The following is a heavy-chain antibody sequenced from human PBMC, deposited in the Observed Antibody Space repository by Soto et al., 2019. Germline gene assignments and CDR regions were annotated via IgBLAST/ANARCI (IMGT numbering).Heavy chain of an antibody. CDR1: GFTFSSYS. V-gene: IGHV3-48*01. CDR2: ISSSSSTI. Sequence: PGGSLRLSCAASGFTFSSYSMNWVRQAPGKGLEWVSSISSSSSTIYYADSVKGRFTISRDNAKNSLYLQMNSLRAEDTAVYYCARGAYYYDSSGLSYWGQGTLVTVSS. CDR3: ARGAYYYDSSGLSY. D-gene: IGHD3-22*01. J-gene: IGHJ4*02.